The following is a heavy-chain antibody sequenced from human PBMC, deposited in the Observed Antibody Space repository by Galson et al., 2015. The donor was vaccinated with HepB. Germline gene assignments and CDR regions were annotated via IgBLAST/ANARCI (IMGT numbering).Heavy chain of an antibody. J-gene: IGHJ4*02. CDR3: AKSWELRRELDF. CDR1: GFTFSSCD. CDR2: ISCDTGYI. Sequence: LRLSCAASGFTFSSCDINWVRQAPGRGLEWVSCISCDTGYISYADSVKGRFIISRDTAKNSLFLQMNSLRVEDTAVYYCAKSWELRRELDFWGQGTLVTVSS. V-gene: IGHV3-21*01. D-gene: IGHD1-26*01.